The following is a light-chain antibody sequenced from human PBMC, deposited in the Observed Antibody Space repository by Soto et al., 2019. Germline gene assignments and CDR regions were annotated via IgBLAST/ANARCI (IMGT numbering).Light chain of an antibody. Sequence: QSALTQPASVSGSPGQSITISCTGTSSDVGVYNYVSWYQQHPGKAPKLMIYEVNNRPSGVSNRFSGSKSGNTASLTISGLQTEDEADYYCYSYTNIGTGVFGGGTKLTVL. J-gene: IGLJ3*02. V-gene: IGLV2-14*01. CDR3: YSYTNIGTGV. CDR1: SSDVGVYNY. CDR2: EVN.